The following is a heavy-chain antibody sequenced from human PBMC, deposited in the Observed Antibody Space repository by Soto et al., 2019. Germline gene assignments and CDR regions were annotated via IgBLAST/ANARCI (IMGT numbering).Heavy chain of an antibody. CDR3: AKGRGGGYWELFDY. Sequence: EVQLVESGGGLVQPGRSLRLSCAASGFTFDDYAMHWVRQAPGKGLEWVSGIRWNSGSTGYADSVKGLFTISRDTAKNPLYLQMNSLSTEDTLLYYCAKGRGGGYWELFDYSGQGTLVAVSS. D-gene: IGHD3-10*01. CDR2: IRWNSGST. V-gene: IGHV3-9*01. CDR1: GFTFDDYA. J-gene: IGHJ4*02.